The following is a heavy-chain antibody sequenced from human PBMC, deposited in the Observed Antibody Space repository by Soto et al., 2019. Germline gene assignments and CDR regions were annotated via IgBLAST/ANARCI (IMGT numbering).Heavy chain of an antibody. D-gene: IGHD6-13*01. CDR3: ARQSYSSSWYLTFDY. V-gene: IGHV4-59*08. J-gene: IGHJ4*02. CDR1: GGSISRYY. Sequence: PSETLSLTCTVSGGSISRYYWSWIRQPPGKGLEWIGYIYSSGSTNYNPSLKSRVTISVDTSKNQFSLKLSSVTAADTAVYYCARQSYSSSWYLTFDYWGQGTLVTVSS. CDR2: IYSSGST.